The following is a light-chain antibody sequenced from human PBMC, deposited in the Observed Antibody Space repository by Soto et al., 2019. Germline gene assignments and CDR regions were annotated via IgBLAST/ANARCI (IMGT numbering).Light chain of an antibody. CDR2: EVS. Sequence: QSALTQPASVSGSHGQSITISCTGTSSDVGGYNYVSWYQQHPGKAPKLMIYEVSNRPSGVSNRFSGSKSGNTASLTISGLQAEDEADYYCSSYTSSSNWVFGGGTKVTVL. V-gene: IGLV2-14*01. CDR1: SSDVGGYNY. J-gene: IGLJ3*02. CDR3: SSYTSSSNWV.